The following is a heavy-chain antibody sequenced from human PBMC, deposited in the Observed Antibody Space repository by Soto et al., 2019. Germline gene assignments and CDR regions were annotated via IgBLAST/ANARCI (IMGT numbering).Heavy chain of an antibody. J-gene: IGHJ3*02. CDR2: IHYSGST. CDR3: ARHEAYLGAFDI. D-gene: IGHD7-27*01. Sequence: QVQLQESGPGLVKPSETLSLTCSVSGGSISTYYWSWIRQPPGKGLELTGYIHYSGSTNYNPSLKIRVTISVATSTNNFSLRLSSVTAADTAVYYCARHEAYLGAFDIWGQGTMVTVSS. CDR1: GGSISTYY. V-gene: IGHV4-59*08.